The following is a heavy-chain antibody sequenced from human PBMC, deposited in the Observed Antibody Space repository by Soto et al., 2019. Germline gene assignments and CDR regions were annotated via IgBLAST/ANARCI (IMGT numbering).Heavy chain of an antibody. J-gene: IGHJ4*02. CDR2: IIPIFGTA. Sequence: VKVSCKASGGPFSSYAISWVRQAPGQGLEWMGGIIPIFGTANYAQKCQGRVTITAYESTSTAYMELSSLRSEDTAVYYCARVDSTYYYDSSGYYYPPPLDYWGQGTLVTVSS. V-gene: IGHV1-69*01. CDR1: GGPFSSYA. CDR3: ARVDSTYYYDSSGYYYPPPLDY. D-gene: IGHD3-22*01.